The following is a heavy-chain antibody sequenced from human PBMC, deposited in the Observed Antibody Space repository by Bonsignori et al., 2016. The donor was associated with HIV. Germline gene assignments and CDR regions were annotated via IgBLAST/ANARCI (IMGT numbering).Heavy chain of an antibody. Sequence: WVRQAPGQGLEWMGWINPNSGGTNYAQKFQGRVTMTRDTSISTAYMELSRLRSDDTAVYYCARDWWGQDAFDIWGQGTMVTVSS. J-gene: IGHJ3*02. CDR3: ARDWWGQDAFDI. D-gene: IGHD2-21*02. V-gene: IGHV1-2*02. CDR2: INPNSGGT.